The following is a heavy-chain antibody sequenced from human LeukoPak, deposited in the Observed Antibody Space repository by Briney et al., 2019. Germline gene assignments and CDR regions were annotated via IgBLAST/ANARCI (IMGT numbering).Heavy chain of an antibody. D-gene: IGHD4-11*01. Sequence: SETLSLTCAVYGGSFSGYYWSWIRQPPGKGLEWIGEINHSGSTNYNPSLKSRVTMSVDRSKNQFSLKLSSVTAADTAVYYCARMGTVTTFDYWGQGTLVTVSS. CDR3: ARMGTVTTFDY. CDR1: GGSFSGYY. CDR2: INHSGST. J-gene: IGHJ4*02. V-gene: IGHV4-34*01.